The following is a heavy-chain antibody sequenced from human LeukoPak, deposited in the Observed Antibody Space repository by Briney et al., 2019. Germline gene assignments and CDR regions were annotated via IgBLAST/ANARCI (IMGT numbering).Heavy chain of an antibody. CDR2: ISGGGGST. CDR3: AKVDRQLLYPDY. J-gene: IGHJ4*02. V-gene: IGHV3-23*01. D-gene: IGHD2-2*01. Sequence: GGSLRLSCAASGFTFSSYAMSWVRQAPGKGLEWVSAISGGGGSTYYADSVKGRFTISRDNSKNTLYLQMNSLRAEDTAVYYCAKVDRQLLYPDYWGQGTLVTASS. CDR1: GFTFSSYA.